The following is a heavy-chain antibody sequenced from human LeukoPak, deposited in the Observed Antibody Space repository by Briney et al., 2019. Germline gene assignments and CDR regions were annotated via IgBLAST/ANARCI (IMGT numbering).Heavy chain of an antibody. CDR3: ARHCCSGPAKRVFDI. Sequence: SETLSLTCTVSGGSIISSDYHWGWVRQPPGKGPERIRTISYSGNTDYNPSLRSRVTISVDTSNNQFSLRLGSVTAADTAVYHCARHCCSGPAKRVFDIWGQGTMVTVSS. J-gene: IGHJ3*02. D-gene: IGHD2-15*01. V-gene: IGHV4-39*01. CDR2: ISYSGNT. CDR1: GGSIISSDYH.